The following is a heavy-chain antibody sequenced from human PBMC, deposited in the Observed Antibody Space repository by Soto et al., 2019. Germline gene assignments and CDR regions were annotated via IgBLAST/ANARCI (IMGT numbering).Heavy chain of an antibody. J-gene: IGHJ6*02. CDR2: ISYDGSNK. D-gene: IGHD3-3*01. CDR1: GFTFSSYA. V-gene: IGHV3-30-3*01. CDR3: ARDSPHLEWLVLDGMDV. Sequence: PGGSLRLSCAASGFTFSSYAMHWVRQAPGKGLEWVAVISYDGSNKYYADSVKGRFTISRDNSKNTLYLQMNSLRAEDTAVYYCARDSPHLEWLVLDGMDVWGQGTTVTVSS.